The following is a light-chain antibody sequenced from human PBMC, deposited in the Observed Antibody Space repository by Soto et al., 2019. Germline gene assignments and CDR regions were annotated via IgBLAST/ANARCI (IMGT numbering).Light chain of an antibody. V-gene: IGLV2-8*01. Sequence: QSVLTQPPSASGSPGQSVTISCTGTSNDIGGYNYVSWYQQHPGKAPKLMIYEVIKRPSGVPDRFSGSKSGNTASLTVSGLQAGDEADYYCSSYAGSNTVVFGGGTKLTVL. CDR2: EVI. CDR3: SSYAGSNTVV. J-gene: IGLJ2*01. CDR1: SNDIGGYNY.